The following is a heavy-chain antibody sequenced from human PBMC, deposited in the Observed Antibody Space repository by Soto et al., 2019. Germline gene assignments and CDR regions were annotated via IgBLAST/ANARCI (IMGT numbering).Heavy chain of an antibody. J-gene: IGHJ4*02. CDR1: GGSISSYY. D-gene: IGHD1-26*01. V-gene: IGHV4-59*08. CDR2: IYYSGST. Sequence: SETLSLTCTVSGGSISSYYWSWIRQPPGKGLEWIGYIYYSGSTNYNPSLKSRVTISVDTSKNQFSLKLSSVTAADTAVYYCARLTPEVGATTPYYFDYWGQGTLVTVS. CDR3: ARLTPEVGATTPYYFDY.